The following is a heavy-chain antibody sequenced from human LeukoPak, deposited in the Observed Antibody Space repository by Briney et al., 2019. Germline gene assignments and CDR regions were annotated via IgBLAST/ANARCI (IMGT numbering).Heavy chain of an antibody. V-gene: IGHV3-23*01. D-gene: IGHD1-7*01. CDR2: ISGSGGST. J-gene: IGHJ4*02. Sequence: PGGSLRLSCAASGFTFSSYAMSWVRQAPGKGLEWVSAISGSGGSTYYADSVKGRFTISRDNSKNTLYLQMNSLRAEDTAVYYCAKDQMQLELLSLDYWGQGTLVTVSS. CDR1: GFTFSSYA. CDR3: AKDQMQLELLSLDY.